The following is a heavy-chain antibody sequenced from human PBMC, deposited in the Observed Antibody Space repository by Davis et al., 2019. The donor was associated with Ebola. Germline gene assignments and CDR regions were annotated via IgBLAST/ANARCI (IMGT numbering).Heavy chain of an antibody. V-gene: IGHV1-69*06. D-gene: IGHD6-19*01. Sequence: SVKVSCKASRGTLNTYAISWVRQAPGQGLEWVGAINPILTSPHYAQKLQGRVTLTADRSTDTAYMELNSLTSEDTAVYYCAKATVAGTDAFDIWGQGTMVTVSS. CDR1: RGTLNTYA. CDR2: INPILTSP. CDR3: AKATVAGTDAFDI. J-gene: IGHJ3*02.